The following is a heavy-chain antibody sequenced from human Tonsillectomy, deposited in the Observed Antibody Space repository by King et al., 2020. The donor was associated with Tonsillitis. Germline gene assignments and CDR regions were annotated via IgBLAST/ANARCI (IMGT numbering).Heavy chain of an antibody. D-gene: IGHD3-3*01. Sequence: VQLVESGGGVVQPGRSLRLSCAASGFTFSSYAMHWVRQAPGKGLEWVAVISYDGSNKYYADSVKGRFTISRDNSKNTLYLQMNSLRAEDTAVYYCARAPLYDFWGGYNLLGYFDYWGQGTLVTVSS. CDR1: GFTFSSYA. V-gene: IGHV3-30*04. CDR2: ISYDGSNK. CDR3: ARAPLYDFWGGYNLLGYFDY. J-gene: IGHJ4*02.